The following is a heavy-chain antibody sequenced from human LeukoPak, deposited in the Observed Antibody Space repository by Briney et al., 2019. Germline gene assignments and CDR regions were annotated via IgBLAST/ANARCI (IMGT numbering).Heavy chain of an antibody. CDR2: IYYSGST. CDR1: GGSISSYY. Sequence: ETLSLTCTVSGGSISSYYWSWIRQPPGKGLEWIGYIYYSGSTNYNPSLKSRVTISVDTSKNQFSLRLRYMTAADTAVYYCARQKQQLVDWGQGTLVTVSS. D-gene: IGHD6-13*01. V-gene: IGHV4-59*01. J-gene: IGHJ4*02. CDR3: ARQKQQLVD.